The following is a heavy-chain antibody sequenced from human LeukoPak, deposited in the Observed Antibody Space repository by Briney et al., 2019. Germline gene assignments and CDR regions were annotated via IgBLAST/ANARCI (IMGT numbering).Heavy chain of an antibody. CDR2: IRYDGSNK. D-gene: IGHD6-19*01. CDR1: GYTLTELS. Sequence: SCKVSGYTLTELSMHWVRQAPGKGLEWVAFIRYDGSNKYYADSVKGRFTISRDNSKNTLYLQMNSLRAEDTAVYYCAKDLEADDYWGQGTLVTVSS. V-gene: IGHV3-30*02. J-gene: IGHJ4*02. CDR3: AKDLEADDY.